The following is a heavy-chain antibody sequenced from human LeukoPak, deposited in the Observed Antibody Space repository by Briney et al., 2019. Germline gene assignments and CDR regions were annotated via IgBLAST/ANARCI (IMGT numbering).Heavy chain of an antibody. Sequence: GGSLRLSCAASGFTLSSYEMNWVRQAPGKGLEWVSYISSSGSTIYYADSVKGRFTISRDNAKNSLYLQMNSLRAEDTAVYYCARDYYDSSGYNFDYWGQGTLVTVSS. J-gene: IGHJ4*02. V-gene: IGHV3-48*03. CDR2: ISSSGSTI. CDR1: GFTLSSYE. D-gene: IGHD3-22*01. CDR3: ARDYYDSSGYNFDY.